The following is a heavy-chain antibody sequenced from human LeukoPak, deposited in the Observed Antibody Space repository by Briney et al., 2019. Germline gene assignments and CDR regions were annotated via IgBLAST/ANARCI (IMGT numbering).Heavy chain of an antibody. J-gene: IGHJ6*03. CDR3: ARGDSNSYYYYYMDV. CDR2: IIPIFGTA. D-gene: IGHD4-11*01. Sequence: GASVKVSCKSSGGTFSSYAISWVRQAPGQGLAWMGGIIPIFGTANYAQKFQGRVTITTDESTSTAYMELSSLRSEDTAVYYCARGDSNSYYYYYMDVWGKGTTVTVSS. V-gene: IGHV1-69*05. CDR1: GGTFSSYA.